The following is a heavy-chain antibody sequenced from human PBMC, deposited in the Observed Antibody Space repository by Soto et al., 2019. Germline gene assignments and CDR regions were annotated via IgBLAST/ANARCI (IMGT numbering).Heavy chain of an antibody. V-gene: IGHV1-18*01. D-gene: IGHD5-18*01. Sequence: QVPLVQSGAEVKKPGASVKVSCKASGYTFTSYGISWVRQAPGQGLEWMGWISAYNGNPNYAQKLQGRVTMTTDTSTSTAYMELRSLRSDDTAVYYCARHGRGYSYDPYFDYWGQGTLVTVSS. CDR2: ISAYNGNP. CDR1: GYTFTSYG. CDR3: ARHGRGYSYDPYFDY. J-gene: IGHJ4*02.